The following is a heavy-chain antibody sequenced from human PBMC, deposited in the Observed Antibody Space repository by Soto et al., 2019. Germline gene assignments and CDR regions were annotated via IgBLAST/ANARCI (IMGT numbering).Heavy chain of an antibody. CDR1: GFTFGNYG. CDR3: GYGSGSYYYYYYGMDV. D-gene: IGHD3-10*01. V-gene: IGHV3-30*03. CDR2: TSYDGNNK. J-gene: IGHJ6*02. Sequence: GGSLRLSCTGSGFTFGNYGMHWVRQAPGKGLEWVASTSYDGNNKYYADSLKGRFTISRDNSKKMVYLQMTSLGPEDTAVYYCGYGSGSYYYYYYGMDVWGQGTTVTVSS.